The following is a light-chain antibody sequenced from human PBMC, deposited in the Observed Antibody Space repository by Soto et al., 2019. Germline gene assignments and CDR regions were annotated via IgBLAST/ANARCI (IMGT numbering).Light chain of an antibody. J-gene: IGKJ1*01. CDR3: QHYNTYPWT. Sequence: DIQMTQSPSSLSASVGDRVTITCRASQSISSYLNWYQQKPGKAPKLLIYAASSLQSGVLSRFSGSGSGTEFTLTISSLQPGDFATYYCQHYNTYPWTFGHGTKVDIK. V-gene: IGKV1-39*01. CDR2: AAS. CDR1: QSISSY.